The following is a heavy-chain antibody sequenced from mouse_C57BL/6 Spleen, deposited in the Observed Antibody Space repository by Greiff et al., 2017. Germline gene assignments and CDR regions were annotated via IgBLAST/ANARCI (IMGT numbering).Heavy chain of an antibody. CDR2: IDPETGGT. V-gene: IGHV1-15*01. J-gene: IGHJ3*01. Sequence: VKLQESGAELVRPGASVTLSCKASGYTFTDYEMHWVKQTPVHGLEWIGAIDPETGGTAYNQKFKGKAILTADKSSSTAYMELRSLTSEDSAVYYCTMVTTWFAYWGQGTLVTVSA. CDR1: GYTFTDYE. D-gene: IGHD2-3*01. CDR3: TMVTTWFAY.